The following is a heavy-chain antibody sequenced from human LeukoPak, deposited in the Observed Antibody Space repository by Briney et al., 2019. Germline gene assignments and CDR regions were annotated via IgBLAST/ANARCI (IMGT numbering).Heavy chain of an antibody. V-gene: IGHV3-48*03. D-gene: IGHD6-13*01. CDR1: GFTFSSYA. J-gene: IGHJ4*02. CDR2: ISSSGSTI. Sequence: GGSLRLSCAASGFTFSSYAMGWVRQAPGKGLEWVSYISSSGSTIYYADSVKGRFTISRDNAKNSLYLQMNSLRAEDTAVYYCARIVSETSSSSWSAGPRRFDYWGQGTLVTVSS. CDR3: ARIVSETSSSSWSAGPRRFDY.